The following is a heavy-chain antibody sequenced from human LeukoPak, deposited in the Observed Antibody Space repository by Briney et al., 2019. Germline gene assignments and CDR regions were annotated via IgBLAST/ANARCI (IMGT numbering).Heavy chain of an antibody. CDR3: ARWVGPCGGDCYSRAFDI. CDR1: GDSISSYY. J-gene: IGHJ3*02. Sequence: SETLSLTCTVSGDSISSYYWSWIRQPAGKGLEWIGRIYASGSTNYNPSLKSRVTISVDKSKNQFSLKLSSVTAADTAVYYCARWVGPCGGDCYSRAFDIWGQGTMVTVSS. CDR2: IYASGST. D-gene: IGHD2-21*02. V-gene: IGHV4-4*07.